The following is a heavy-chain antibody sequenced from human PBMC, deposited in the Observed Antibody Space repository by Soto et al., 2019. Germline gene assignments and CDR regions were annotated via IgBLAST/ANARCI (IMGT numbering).Heavy chain of an antibody. D-gene: IGHD3-10*01. J-gene: IGHJ4*02. CDR3: ARVRRVMVRNLYYFDY. CDR1: GGSISSSNW. CDR2: IYHSGST. Sequence: QVQLQESGPGLVKHSGTLSLTCAVSGGSISSSNWWSWVRQPPGKGLEWNGEIYHSGSTNYNHSLKSRVTISVDKSKNQFSLKLSSVTAAATAVYYWARVRRVMVRNLYYFDYGGQGTLVTVSS. V-gene: IGHV4-4*02.